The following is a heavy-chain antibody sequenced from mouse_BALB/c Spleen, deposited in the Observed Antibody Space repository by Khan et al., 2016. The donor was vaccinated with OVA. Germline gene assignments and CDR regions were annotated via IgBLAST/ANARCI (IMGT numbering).Heavy chain of an antibody. CDR3: ARGGKFAY. D-gene: IGHD1-1*02. CDR1: GYTFTDYA. J-gene: IGHJ3*01. V-gene: IGHV1S137*01. CDR2: ISTYYGDA. Sequence: QVQLKEAGAELVRPGVSVKISCKGSGYTFTDYAMHWVKQSHAKRLEWIGVISTYYGDAEYSQKVKGRATMTVDRSSSTDNMELARLTSEDSAIYYFARGGKFAYWGQGTLVTVSA.